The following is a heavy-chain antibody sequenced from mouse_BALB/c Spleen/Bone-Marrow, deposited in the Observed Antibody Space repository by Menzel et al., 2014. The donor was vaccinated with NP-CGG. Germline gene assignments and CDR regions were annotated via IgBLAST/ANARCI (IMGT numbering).Heavy chain of an antibody. Sequence: DVKLVESGPELVKPGASVKVCCKASGYSFTGYFMNWVMQSHGKSLEWIGRINPYNGDTFYNQKFKGKATLTVDKSSSTAHMELRSLASEDSAVYYCARSGYYGSSYFDYWGQGTTLTVSS. CDR2: INPYNGDT. V-gene: IGHV1-20*02. CDR3: ARSGYYGSSYFDY. J-gene: IGHJ2*01. CDR1: GYSFTGYF. D-gene: IGHD1-1*01.